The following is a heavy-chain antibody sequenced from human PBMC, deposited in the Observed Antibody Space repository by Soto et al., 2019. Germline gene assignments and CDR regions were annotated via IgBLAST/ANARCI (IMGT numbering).Heavy chain of an antibody. V-gene: IGHV6-1*01. J-gene: IGHJ6*02. Sequence: PSQTLSLTCAISGDGVSSNSAAWNWIRQSPSRGLEWLGRTYYRSKWYNDYAVSVKSRITINPDTSKNQFSLQLNSVTPEDTAVYYCARGGYCSGGSCPPEYYYYYYGMDVWGQGTTVTVSS. D-gene: IGHD2-15*01. CDR2: TYYRSKWYN. CDR1: GDGVSSNSAA. CDR3: ARGGYCSGGSCPPEYYYYYYGMDV.